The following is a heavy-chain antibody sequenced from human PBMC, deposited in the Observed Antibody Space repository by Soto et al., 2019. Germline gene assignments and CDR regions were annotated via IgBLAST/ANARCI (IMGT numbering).Heavy chain of an antibody. CDR3: ASPRRGYSYGFDY. CDR2: IYSGGST. CDR1: GFTVSSNY. D-gene: IGHD5-18*01. Sequence: GGSLRLSCAASGFTVSSNYMSWVRQAPGKGLEWVSVIYSGGSTYYAVSVKVLFIISIDNSKNTLELQMNSLRAEDTFVDYCASPRRGYSYGFDYWGQGTLVAGSS. V-gene: IGHV3-53*01. J-gene: IGHJ4*02.